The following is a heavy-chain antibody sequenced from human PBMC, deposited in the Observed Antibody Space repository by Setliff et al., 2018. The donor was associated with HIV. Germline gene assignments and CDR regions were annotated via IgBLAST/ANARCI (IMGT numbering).Heavy chain of an antibody. J-gene: IGHJ4*02. Sequence: GGSLRLSCTGSGLTFGDYAMTWVRQAPGKGLEWVGSIRSKVYGGTTEYAASVKGRFTISRDDSKSVAYLQVNSLRTDDTAVYYCTRDFMTGSAYWGQGTLVTVSS. D-gene: IGHD3-9*01. CDR3: TRDFMTGSAY. CDR2: IRSKVYGGTT. V-gene: IGHV3-49*04. CDR1: GLTFGDYA.